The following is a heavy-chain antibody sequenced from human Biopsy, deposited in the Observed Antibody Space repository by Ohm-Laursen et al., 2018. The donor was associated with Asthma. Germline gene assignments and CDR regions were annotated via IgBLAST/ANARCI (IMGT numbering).Heavy chain of an antibody. CDR1: GYTFTDYY. J-gene: IGHJ6*02. V-gene: IGHV1-69*13. CDR2: LIPVLGTP. D-gene: IGHD5-12*01. Sequence: ASVKVSCKASGYTFTDYYVMWLRQAPGQGLEWMGGLIPVLGTPDHAQMFEGRVTITADESTSTAYMELSSLSSEDTAVYYCARGYSGSDRIVYYYSGLEVWGQGTTVTVSS. CDR3: ARGYSGSDRIVYYYSGLEV.